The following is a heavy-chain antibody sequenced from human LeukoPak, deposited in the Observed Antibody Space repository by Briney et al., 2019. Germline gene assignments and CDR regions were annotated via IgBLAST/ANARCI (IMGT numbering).Heavy chain of an antibody. CDR3: ARDRKICSSTSCPLDAFDI. Sequence: GGSLRLSCAASGFTFSSYSMNWVRQAPGKGLEWVSYISSSSSTIYYADSVKGRFTISRDNAKNSLYLQMNSLRAEDTAVYYCARDRKICSSTSCPLDAFDIWGQGTMVTVSS. J-gene: IGHJ3*02. CDR1: GFTFSSYS. V-gene: IGHV3-48*01. CDR2: ISSSSSTI. D-gene: IGHD2-2*01.